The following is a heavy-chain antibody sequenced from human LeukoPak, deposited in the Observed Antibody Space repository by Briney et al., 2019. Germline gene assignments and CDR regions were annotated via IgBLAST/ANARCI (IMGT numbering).Heavy chain of an antibody. D-gene: IGHD6-13*01. CDR1: GYTFTSYD. Sequence: ASVKVSCKASGYTFTSYDINWVRQATGQGLEWMGWMNPNSGNTGYAQKFQGRVTMTRNTSISTAYMELSSLKSEDTAVYYCARGEGSSWSFVYYYYGMDVWGQGTTVTVSS. V-gene: IGHV1-8*01. CDR2: MNPNSGNT. CDR3: ARGEGSSWSFVYYYYGMDV. J-gene: IGHJ6*02.